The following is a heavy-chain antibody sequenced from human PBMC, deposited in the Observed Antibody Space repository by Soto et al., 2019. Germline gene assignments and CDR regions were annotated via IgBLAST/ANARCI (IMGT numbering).Heavy chain of an antibody. V-gene: IGHV4-59*01. D-gene: IGHD5-12*01. Sequence: SETLSLTCTVSGGSISSYYWSWIRQPPGKGLEWIGYIYYSGSTNYNPSLKSRVTISVDTSKNQFSLKLSSVTAADTAVYYCARGKTPDIAWPNWFDPWGQGTLVTV. CDR1: GGSISSYY. J-gene: IGHJ5*02. CDR3: ARGKTPDIAWPNWFDP. CDR2: IYYSGST.